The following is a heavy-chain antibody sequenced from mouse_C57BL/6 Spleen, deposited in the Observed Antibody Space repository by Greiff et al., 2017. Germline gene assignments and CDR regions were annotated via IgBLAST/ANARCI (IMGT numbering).Heavy chain of an antibody. CDR3: ARGTTVVATAPYFDY. V-gene: IGHV1-9*01. J-gene: IGHJ2*01. D-gene: IGHD1-1*01. CDR1: GYTFTGYW. CDR2: ILPGSGST. Sequence: VQLQQSGAELMKPGASVKLSCKATGYTFTGYWIAWVKQRPGHGLEWIGEILPGSGSTNYNEKFKGKATFTADTSSNTAYMQLSSLTTEDSAIYYCARGTTVVATAPYFDYWGQGTTLTVSS.